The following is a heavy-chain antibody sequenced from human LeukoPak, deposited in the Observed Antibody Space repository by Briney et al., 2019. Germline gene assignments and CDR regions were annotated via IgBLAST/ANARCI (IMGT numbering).Heavy chain of an antibody. CDR2: TYYRSKWYN. V-gene: IGHV6-1*01. CDR3: ARDEGDYYDSSGYYPGAFDI. J-gene: IGHJ3*02. D-gene: IGHD3-22*01. CDR1: GDSVSSNSAA. Sequence: SQTLSLTCAISGDSVSSNSAAWNWIRQSPSRGLEWLGRTYYRSKWYNDYAVSVKSRITINPDTSKNQFSLQLNSVTPEDTAVYYCARDEGDYYDSSGYYPGAFDIWGQGAMVTVSS.